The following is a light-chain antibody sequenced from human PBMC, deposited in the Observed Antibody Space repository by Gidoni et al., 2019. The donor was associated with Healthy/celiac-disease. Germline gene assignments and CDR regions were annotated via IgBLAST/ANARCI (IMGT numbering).Light chain of an antibody. Sequence: DSQMTQSPSSLSASVGDRVTITCRASQSISSYLNWNKQKPGKAPKLLIYAASSLQSVVPSRFSGSGSGTAFTLTFRSLQPEDFATYYCQQSYSTLLFTFGPGTKVEIK. J-gene: IGKJ3*01. CDR2: AAS. CDR3: QQSYSTLLFT. V-gene: IGKV1-39*01. CDR1: QSISSY.